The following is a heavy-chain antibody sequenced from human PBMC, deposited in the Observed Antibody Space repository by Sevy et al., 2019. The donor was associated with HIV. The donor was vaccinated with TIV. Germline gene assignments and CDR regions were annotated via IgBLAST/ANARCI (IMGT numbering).Heavy chain of an antibody. D-gene: IGHD2-21*02. Sequence: GGSLRLSCAASGFTFSDSAIHWVRQASGKGLEWVGRIRSKGENYATAYTASVKGRFAISRDDSENTAYLQMNSLKSEGTAVYYSTRLIVVIAVVVTALDSWGQGTLVTVSS. V-gene: IGHV3-73*01. CDR1: GFTFSDSA. J-gene: IGHJ4*02. CDR3: TRLIVVIAVVVTALDS. CDR2: IRSKGENYAT.